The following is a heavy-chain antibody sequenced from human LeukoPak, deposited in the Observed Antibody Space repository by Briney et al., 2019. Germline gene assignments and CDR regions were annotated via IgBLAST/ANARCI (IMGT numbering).Heavy chain of an antibody. J-gene: IGHJ4*02. CDR1: GFTFSSYA. CDR3: AKDSQDWNHHYFDY. CDR2: VRGSDAGT. V-gene: IGHV3-23*01. Sequence: GGSLRLSCAASGFTFSSYAMNWVRQAPGKGLEWVSAVRGSDAGTSYADSVKGRFTISRDNSKSTLYLQLNSLGAEDTAVYYCAKDSQDWNHHYFDYWGQGTLVTVSS. D-gene: IGHD1-1*01.